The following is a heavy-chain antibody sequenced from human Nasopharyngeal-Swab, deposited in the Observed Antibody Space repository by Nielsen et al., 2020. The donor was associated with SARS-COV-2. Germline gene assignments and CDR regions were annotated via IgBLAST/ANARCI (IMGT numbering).Heavy chain of an antibody. Sequence: GGSLRLSCAASGFTFSSYGMHWVRQAPGKGLEWVAVISYDGTCKKYADSVKSRFTISRDKSKNTLYLQINSLRGEDTAVYYCAKDSVTTSYYYYYMDVWGKGTTVTVSS. D-gene: IGHD4-11*01. J-gene: IGHJ6*03. CDR2: ISYDGTCK. V-gene: IGHV3-30*18. CDR3: AKDSVTTSYYYYYMDV. CDR1: GFTFSSYG.